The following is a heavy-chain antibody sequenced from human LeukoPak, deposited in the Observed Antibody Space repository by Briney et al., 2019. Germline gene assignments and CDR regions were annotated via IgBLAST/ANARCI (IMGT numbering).Heavy chain of an antibody. D-gene: IGHD4-17*01. CDR3: ARGQGTVTTH. Sequence: SGTLSLTCAVSGGSFSGYYWTWIRQPPGKGLEWIGEINHSGSANYNPSLKSRVTISLDTSKNQFSLNLSSVTAADTAVYYCARGQGTVTTHWGQGTLVTVSS. CDR2: INHSGSA. J-gene: IGHJ4*02. CDR1: GGSFSGYY. V-gene: IGHV4-34*01.